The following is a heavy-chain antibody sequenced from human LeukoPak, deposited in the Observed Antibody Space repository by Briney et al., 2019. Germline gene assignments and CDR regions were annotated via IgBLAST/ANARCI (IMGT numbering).Heavy chain of an antibody. CDR3: VRVLSGPVDH. Sequence: GGSLRLSCAASGFTFNVYGIHWVRQAPGKGLEWVAVIWNDGSNKYYADSVKGRFTISRDNARNTLYLQMNSLRDEDTAVYYCVRVLSGPVDHWGQGTLVTVSS. V-gene: IGHV3-33*01. D-gene: IGHD2-15*01. J-gene: IGHJ4*02. CDR1: GFTFNVYG. CDR2: IWNDGSNK.